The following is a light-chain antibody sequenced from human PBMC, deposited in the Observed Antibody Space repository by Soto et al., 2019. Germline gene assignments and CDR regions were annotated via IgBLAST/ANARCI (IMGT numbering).Light chain of an antibody. J-gene: IGLJ2*01. CDR3: QSFDTSLGRSV. CDR2: GNN. Sequence: QAVVTQPPSVSGAPGQRVTIPCTGTSSNIGAGFDVHWYQHLPGTAPKLLIYGNNHRPSGVPDRFSGSKSGTSASLAITWLQAEDEADYSCQSFDTSLGRSVFGGGTKLTVL. V-gene: IGLV1-40*01. CDR1: SSNIGAGFD.